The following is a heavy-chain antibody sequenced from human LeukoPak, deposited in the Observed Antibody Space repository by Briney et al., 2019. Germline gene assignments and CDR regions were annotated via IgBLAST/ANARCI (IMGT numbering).Heavy chain of an antibody. CDR3: ARQQGEQQLVGNAFDI. Sequence: GASLQISCKASGSIFSNFWIGWVRQLPGKGLEWMGLLYPGDSEDRISPSFQGQVTISADKSISTAYLQWSSLKASDTAIYYCARQQGEQQLVGNAFDIWGQGTMVTVSS. CDR1: GSIFSNFW. V-gene: IGHV5-51*01. D-gene: IGHD6-13*01. J-gene: IGHJ3*02. CDR2: LYPGDSED.